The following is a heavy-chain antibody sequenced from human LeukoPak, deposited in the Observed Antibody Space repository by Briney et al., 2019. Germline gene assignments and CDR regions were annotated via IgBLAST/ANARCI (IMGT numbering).Heavy chain of an antibody. CDR1: GFTFSSYA. D-gene: IGHD3-16*01. V-gene: IGHV3-30-3*01. CDR2: ISYDGSNK. Sequence: PGRSLRLSCAASGFTFSSYAMHWVRQAPGKGLEWVAVISYDGSNKYYADSVKGRFTISRYNSKNTLYLQMNSLRAEDTAVYYCAIEDTTYAYTDHPTDRFDYWGQGTLVTVSS. J-gene: IGHJ4*02. CDR3: AIEDTTYAYTDHPTDRFDY.